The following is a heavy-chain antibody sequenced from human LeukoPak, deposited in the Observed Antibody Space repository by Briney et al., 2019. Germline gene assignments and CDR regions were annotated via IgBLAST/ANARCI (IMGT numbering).Heavy chain of an antibody. J-gene: IGHJ4*02. Sequence: ASVKVSCKASGYTFTGYYMHWVRQAPGQGLEWMGRINPNSSGTDYAQKFQGRVTMTRDTSISTAYMELSRLRSDDTAVYYCARDLMVRGVTTSDYWGQGTLVTVSS. CDR1: GYTFTGYY. CDR3: ARDLMVRGVTTSDY. CDR2: INPNSSGT. D-gene: IGHD3-10*01. V-gene: IGHV1-2*06.